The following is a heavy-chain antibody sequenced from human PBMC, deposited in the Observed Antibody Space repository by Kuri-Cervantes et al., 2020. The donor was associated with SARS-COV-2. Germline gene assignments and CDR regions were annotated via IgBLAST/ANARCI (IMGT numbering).Heavy chain of an antibody. J-gene: IGHJ3*02. CDR3: ARAAGEAITIFGVVILGAFDI. V-gene: IGHV3-11*04. D-gene: IGHD3-3*01. CDR1: GFTFSDYY. Sequence: GESLKISCAASGFTFSDYYMSWIRQAPGKGLEWVSYISSSGSTIYYADSVKGRFTISRDNSKNTLYLQMNSLRAEDTAVYYCARAAGEAITIFGVVILGAFDIWGQGTMVTVSS. CDR2: ISSSGSTI.